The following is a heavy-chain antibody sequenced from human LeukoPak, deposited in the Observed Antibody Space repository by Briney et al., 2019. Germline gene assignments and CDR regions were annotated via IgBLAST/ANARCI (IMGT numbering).Heavy chain of an antibody. Sequence: GGSLRLSCAASGFNFRSNSMNWVRQAPGKGLEWVSHIASDSSSIHDADSVKGRFTISRDNAKNSLYLQMNSLRAEDTAVYYCAKSLSFDYWGQGTLVTVSS. CDR1: GFNFRSNS. V-gene: IGHV3-48*01. J-gene: IGHJ4*02. CDR2: IASDSSSI. CDR3: AKSLSFDY.